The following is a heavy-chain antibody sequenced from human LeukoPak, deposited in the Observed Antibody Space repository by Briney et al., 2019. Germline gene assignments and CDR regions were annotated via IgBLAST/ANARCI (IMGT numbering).Heavy chain of an antibody. V-gene: IGHV4-34*01. J-gene: IGHJ4*02. CDR3: ARGQGYYDH. CDR1: GGSFSGYY. CDR2: INHSGST. Sequence: PSETLSLTCAVYGGSFSGYYWSWIRQPPGKGLEWIGEINHSGSTNYNPSLKSRVTISVDTSKNQFSLKLSSVTAADTAVYYCARGQGYYDHWGQGTLVTVSS.